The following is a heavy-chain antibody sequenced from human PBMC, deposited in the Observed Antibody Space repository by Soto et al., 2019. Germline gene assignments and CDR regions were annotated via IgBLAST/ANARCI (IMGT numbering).Heavy chain of an antibody. J-gene: IGHJ4*02. CDR3: AKDMGYVLSPLGYFDY. CDR2: ISWNSGSI. V-gene: IGHV3-9*01. D-gene: IGHD3-16*01. Sequence: EVQLVESGGGLVQPGRSLRLSCAASGFTFDDYAMHWVRQAPGKGLEWVSGISWNSGSIGYADSVKGRFTISRDNAKNSLYLQMNSLRSEDTALYYCAKDMGYVLSPLGYFDYWGQGTLVTVSS. CDR1: GFTFDDYA.